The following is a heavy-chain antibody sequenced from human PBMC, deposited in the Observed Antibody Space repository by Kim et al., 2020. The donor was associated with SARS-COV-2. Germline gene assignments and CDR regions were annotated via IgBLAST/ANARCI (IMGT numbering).Heavy chain of an antibody. V-gene: IGHV1-18*01. D-gene: IGHD3-10*01. Sequence: NTNYAQKLQGRVTMTTDTSTSTAYMELRSLRSDDTAVYYCARVLIGSNDYCGQGTLVTVSS. CDR3: ARVLIGSNDY. CDR2: NT. J-gene: IGHJ4*02.